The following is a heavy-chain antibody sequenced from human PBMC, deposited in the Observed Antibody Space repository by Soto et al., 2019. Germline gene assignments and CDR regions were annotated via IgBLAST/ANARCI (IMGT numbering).Heavy chain of an antibody. J-gene: IGHJ4*02. CDR1: GFTFSSYS. CDR3: ARDDYGDLDY. D-gene: IGHD4-17*01. Sequence: EVHLVESGGGLVQPGGSLRLSCEASGFTFSSYSMNWVRQAPGKGLEWVSTISSTGTYIYYADSLKGRLTISRDNAKNSLSLQMNSLRAEDTAVYYCARDDYGDLDYWGQGTLVTVSS. CDR2: ISSTGTYI. V-gene: IGHV3-21*01.